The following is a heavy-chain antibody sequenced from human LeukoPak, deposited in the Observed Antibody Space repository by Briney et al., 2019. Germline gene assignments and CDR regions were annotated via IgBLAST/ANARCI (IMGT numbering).Heavy chain of an antibody. J-gene: IGHJ4*02. Sequence: GSLRLSCAASGFTFSSYAMSWIRQPAGKGLEWIGRIYTSGSTNYNPSLKCRVTISVDTSKNQFSLKLSSVTAADTAVYYCASTTDNRHYYDSSVAHWGQGTLVTVSS. D-gene: IGHD3-22*01. CDR3: ASTTDNRHYYDSSVAH. CDR1: GFTFSSYA. V-gene: IGHV4-4*07. CDR2: IYTSGST.